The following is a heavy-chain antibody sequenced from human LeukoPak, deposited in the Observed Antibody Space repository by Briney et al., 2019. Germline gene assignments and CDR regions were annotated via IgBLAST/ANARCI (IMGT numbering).Heavy chain of an antibody. D-gene: IGHD3-16*01. Sequence: PGGSLRLSCAASGFTVSSNYMSWVRQAPGKGLEWVSVIYSGGSTYYADSVKARFTISRDNSKNTLYLQMNSLRDEDTGVYYCAKGLRTGVGPYMGYHYYMDVWGKGATVTVSS. CDR3: AKGLRTGVGPYMGYHYYMDV. V-gene: IGHV3-53*01. CDR2: IYSGGST. CDR1: GFTVSSNY. J-gene: IGHJ6*03.